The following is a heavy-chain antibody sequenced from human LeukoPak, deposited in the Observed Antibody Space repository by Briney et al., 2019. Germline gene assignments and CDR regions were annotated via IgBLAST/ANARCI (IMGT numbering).Heavy chain of an antibody. V-gene: IGHV4-39*01. J-gene: IGHJ4*02. CDR3: ATRWTGPKDY. Sequence: SETLSLTCIVSGGSISSTTYYWGWIRQPPGKRLEWIGSIYYSGSTYYNPSLKSRVTISVDTSKNQFSLKLSSVTAADTAVYYCATRWTGPKDYWGQGTLVTVSS. CDR2: IYYSGST. CDR1: GGSISSTTYY. D-gene: IGHD3/OR15-3a*01.